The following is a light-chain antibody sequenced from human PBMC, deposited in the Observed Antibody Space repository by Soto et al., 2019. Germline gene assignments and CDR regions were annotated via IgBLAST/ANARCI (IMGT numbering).Light chain of an antibody. CDR1: RDISNS. CDR2: GAS. J-gene: IGKJ5*01. Sequence: DIQMTQSPSSVSASVGDRLTITCRASRDISNSLAWYQQTPGKAPKLLLRGASSLHRGVPSRFSGGGAGTEFTLTISSLQPEDFAVYYCQHYGETPITFGLGTRLEIK. CDR3: QHYGETPIT. V-gene: IGKV1-12*01.